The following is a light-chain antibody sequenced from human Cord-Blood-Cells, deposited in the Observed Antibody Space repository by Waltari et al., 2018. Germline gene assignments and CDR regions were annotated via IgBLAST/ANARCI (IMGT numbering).Light chain of an antibody. V-gene: IGLV2-14*01. Sequence: QSALTQPASVSGSPGQSITISCTGTSSDVGGYNYVSWYQQHPGKAPKLMIYDVSKRPSGVSNRFSGSKSGNTASLTISGLQAEDEADDYCSSYTSSSTVFGGGTKLTVL. CDR1: SSDVGGYNY. CDR3: SSYTSSSTV. J-gene: IGLJ3*02. CDR2: DVS.